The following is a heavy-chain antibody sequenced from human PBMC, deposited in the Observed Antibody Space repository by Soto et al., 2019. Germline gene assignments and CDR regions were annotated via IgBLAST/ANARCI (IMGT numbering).Heavy chain of an antibody. CDR3: AKHFLVAKAGRFDP. V-gene: IGHV4-39*01. Sequence: SHRSSVAGGSSSTTDYHWGWIRQPPGKGLEWIATIYYTGSTYYNPSLESRVTISVDTSKNQFSLRLSSVTAADTAIYYCAKHFLVAKAGRFDPWGQGTLVTVSS. D-gene: IGHD6-13*01. CDR1: GGSSSTTDYH. J-gene: IGHJ5*02. CDR2: IYYTGST.